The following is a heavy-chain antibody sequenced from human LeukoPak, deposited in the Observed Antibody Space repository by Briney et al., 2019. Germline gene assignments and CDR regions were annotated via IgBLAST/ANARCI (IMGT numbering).Heavy chain of an antibody. CDR1: GFTFSSYA. Sequence: GGSLRLSCAASGFTFSSYAMSWVRQAPGKGLEWVSAISGSGGSTYYADSVKGRFTISRDNSKNTLYLRMNSLRAEDTAVYYCAKDHNWNDKVAFDYWGQGTLVTVSS. CDR3: AKDHNWNDKVAFDY. V-gene: IGHV3-23*01. J-gene: IGHJ4*02. D-gene: IGHD1-1*01. CDR2: ISGSGGST.